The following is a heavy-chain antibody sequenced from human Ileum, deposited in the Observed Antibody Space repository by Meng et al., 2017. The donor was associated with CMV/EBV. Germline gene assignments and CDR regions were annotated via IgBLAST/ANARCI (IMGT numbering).Heavy chain of an antibody. CDR1: GFSPSTSGVG. Sequence: TFKDPFLRLRNPHQHRPLSSPLSGFSPSTSGVGVVWLRPPPGKALEWLALIYWDDDKRYSPSLKSRLTITKDTSKNQVVLTMTNMDPVDTATYYCAHRRGIEEYFQHWGQGTLVTVSS. J-gene: IGHJ1*01. D-gene: IGHD6-13*01. V-gene: IGHV2-5*02. CDR3: AHRRGIEEYFQH. CDR2: IYWDDDK.